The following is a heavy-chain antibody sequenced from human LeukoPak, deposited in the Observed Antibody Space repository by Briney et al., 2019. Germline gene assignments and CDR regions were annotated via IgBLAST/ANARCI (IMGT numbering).Heavy chain of an antibody. V-gene: IGHV3-21*01. J-gene: IGHJ4*02. Sequence: GGSLRLSCAASGFTFSSYSMNWVRQAPGKGLEWVSSISSSSSYIYCADSVKGRFTISRDNAKNSLYLQMNSLRAEDTAVYYCARDRDMITFGGVIAPPDYWGQGTLVTVSS. D-gene: IGHD3-16*02. CDR3: ARDRDMITFGGVIAPPDY. CDR2: ISSSSSYI. CDR1: GFTFSSYS.